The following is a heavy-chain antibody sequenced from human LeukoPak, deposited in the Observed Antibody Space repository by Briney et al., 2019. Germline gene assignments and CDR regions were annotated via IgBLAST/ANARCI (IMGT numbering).Heavy chain of an antibody. CDR1: GFTFSSYA. CDR2: ISGSSGST. CDR3: AILPGYSSSWYEVDY. V-gene: IGHV3-23*01. Sequence: GGSLRLNCAASGFTFSSYAMSWVRQAPGQGLEWVSGISGSSGSTYYADSVKGRFTISRDNSKNTLYLQMNSPRAEDTAVYYCAILPGYSSSWYEVDYWGQGTLVTVSS. J-gene: IGHJ4*02. D-gene: IGHD6-13*01.